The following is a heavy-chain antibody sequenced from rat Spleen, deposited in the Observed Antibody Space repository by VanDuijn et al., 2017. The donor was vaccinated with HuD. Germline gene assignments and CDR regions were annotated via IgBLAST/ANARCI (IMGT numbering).Heavy chain of an antibody. V-gene: IGHV3-3*01. CDR3: AREGGGSYVGVMDA. CDR2: INSAGST. J-gene: IGHJ4*01. Sequence: EVQLQESGPGLVKPSQSLSLTCSVTGYSITSSYRWNWIRKFPGNKLEWMGYINSAGSTNYNPSLKSRISITRDTSKNQFFLQVNSVTTEDTATYYCAREGGGSYVGVMDAWGQGASVTVSS. CDR1: GYSITSSYR. D-gene: IGHD1-3*01.